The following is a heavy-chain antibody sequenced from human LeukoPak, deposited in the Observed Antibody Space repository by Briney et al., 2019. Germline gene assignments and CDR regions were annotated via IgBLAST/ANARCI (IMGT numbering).Heavy chain of an antibody. J-gene: IGHJ4*02. V-gene: IGHV1-2*02. CDR1: GYTFTGYY. CDR2: INPNSGGT. CDR3: ARAIAMKVAVPVDY. D-gene: IGHD2-15*01. Sequence: GASVKVSCKASGYTFTGYYMHWVRQAPGQGLEWMGWINPNSGGTNYAQKFQGRVTMTRDTSISTAYMELSRLRSDDTAVYYCARAIAMKVAVPVDYWGQGTLVTVSS.